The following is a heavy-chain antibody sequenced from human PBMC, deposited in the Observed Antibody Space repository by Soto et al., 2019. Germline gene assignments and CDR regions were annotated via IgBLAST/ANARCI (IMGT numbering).Heavy chain of an antibody. Sequence: GGSLRLSCAASGFTFSSYAMSWVRQAPGKGLEWVSAISGSGGTTYYADSVKGRFTISRDNSKNTLYLQMNSLRAEDTGVYYCAKLPQEKSNPFDYWGQGTLVTVSS. D-gene: IGHD7-27*01. CDR2: ISGSGGTT. J-gene: IGHJ4*02. CDR1: GFTFSSYA. CDR3: AKLPQEKSNPFDY. V-gene: IGHV3-23*01.